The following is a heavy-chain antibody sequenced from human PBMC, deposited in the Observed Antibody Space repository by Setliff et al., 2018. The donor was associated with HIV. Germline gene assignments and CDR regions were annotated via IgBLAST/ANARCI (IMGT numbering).Heavy chain of an antibody. Sequence: SVKVSCKASGGTFSSHGISWVRQAPGQGLEWMGEITTVFDSSNYAQDFQGRLTITADASTSTAYMDLSSLTAEDTALYYCARSGGIAARWFDSWGQGTLVTVSS. D-gene: IGHD6-6*01. J-gene: IGHJ5*01. CDR3: ARSGGIAARWFDS. V-gene: IGHV1-69*13. CDR2: ITTVFDSS. CDR1: GGTFSSHG.